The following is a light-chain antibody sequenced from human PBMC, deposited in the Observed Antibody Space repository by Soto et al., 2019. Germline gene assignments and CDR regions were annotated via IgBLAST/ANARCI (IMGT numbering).Light chain of an antibody. CDR2: QVS. Sequence: QSVLTQPASVSGPPGQSITLSCTGTNSDVGTYNYVSWYQQHPGKAPKLMISQVSNRPSGVSNRFSGSKSGNTASLTISGLQAEDEADYYCSSYTISSTYVFGTGTKVTVL. V-gene: IGLV2-14*01. CDR3: SSYTISSTYV. J-gene: IGLJ1*01. CDR1: NSDVGTYNY.